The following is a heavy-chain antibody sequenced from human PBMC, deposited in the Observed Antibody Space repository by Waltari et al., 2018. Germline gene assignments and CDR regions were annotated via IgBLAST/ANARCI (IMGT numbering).Heavy chain of an antibody. CDR3: ARLAWSSGWYAEIDY. Sequence: EVQLVQSGAEVKKPGESLKISCESSGYSFTRPWIGWVRQMPGKGLEWMGVIDPSDSDTKYSPSFEGQVTLSADKSIRTAYLQWSSLKASDTAIYYCARLAWSSGWYAEIDYWGQGTLVTVSS. J-gene: IGHJ4*02. D-gene: IGHD6-19*01. CDR1: GYSFTRPW. CDR2: IDPSDSDT. V-gene: IGHV5-51*01.